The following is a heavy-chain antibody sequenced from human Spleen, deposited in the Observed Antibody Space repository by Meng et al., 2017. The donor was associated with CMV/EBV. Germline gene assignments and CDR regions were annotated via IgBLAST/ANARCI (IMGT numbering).Heavy chain of an antibody. V-gene: IGHV4-34*01. Sequence: VNGGSFSGYYWSWIRQPPGKGLEWIGEIDHTGSTNYNPSLKSRITISIDTSKNQFSLKLRSVTAADTAVYYCARALTWGNHYGMDVWGQGTTVTVSS. CDR1: GGSFSGYY. D-gene: IGHD3-16*01. CDR2: IDHTGST. CDR3: ARALTWGNHYGMDV. J-gene: IGHJ6*02.